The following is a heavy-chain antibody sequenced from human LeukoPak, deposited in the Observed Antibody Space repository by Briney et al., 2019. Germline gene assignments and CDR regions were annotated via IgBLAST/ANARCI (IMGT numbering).Heavy chain of an antibody. CDR2: ITSSSSNK. Sequence: GGSLRLSCAASGFPFSRYSMNWVRQAPGEGPEWVSSITSSSSNKDYVDSVKGRFTVSRDNAKNSLYLQMNSLRAEDTAVYYCAKDRGLEGLSYYFDYWGQGTLVTVSS. D-gene: IGHD3-16*02. V-gene: IGHV3-21*01. CDR3: AKDRGLEGLSYYFDY. J-gene: IGHJ4*02. CDR1: GFPFSRYS.